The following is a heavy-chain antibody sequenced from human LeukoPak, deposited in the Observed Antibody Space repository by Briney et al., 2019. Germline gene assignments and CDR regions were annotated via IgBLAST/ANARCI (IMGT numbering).Heavy chain of an antibody. CDR2: INAGNNNT. J-gene: IGHJ5*02. CDR1: GYTFTYYT. D-gene: IGHD3-10*01. CDR3: ARSKGSYYIDSHYNWFDP. V-gene: IGHV1-3*01. Sequence: GASVKVSCKASGYTFTYYTMHWVRQAPGQRLEWMGWINAGNNNTKYSQKFQGRVTMTTDTSTSTAYMELRSLRSDDTAVYYCARSKGSYYIDSHYNWFDPWGQGTLVTVSS.